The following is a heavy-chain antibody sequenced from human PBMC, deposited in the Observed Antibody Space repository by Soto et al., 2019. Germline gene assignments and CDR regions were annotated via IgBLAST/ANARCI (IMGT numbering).Heavy chain of an antibody. CDR1: GFSFRSYG. D-gene: IGHD2-15*01. J-gene: IGHJ3*02. CDR3: ARDIRGCSGGSCYSPYDAFNI. V-gene: IGHV3-30*03. CDR2: ISFDGSNT. Sequence: PGGSLRLSCAASGFSFRSYGVHWVRQAPGKGLEWVAVISFDGSNTYYADSVKGRFTISRDNAKNSLYLQMNSLRDEDTAVYYCARDIRGCSGGSCYSPYDAFNIWGQGTMVTVSS.